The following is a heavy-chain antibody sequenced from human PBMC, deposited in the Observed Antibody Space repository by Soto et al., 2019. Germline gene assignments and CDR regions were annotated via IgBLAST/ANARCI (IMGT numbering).Heavy chain of an antibody. V-gene: IGHV4-34*01. Sequence: SETLSLTCAVYGGSFSDFYWSWIRQSPGKGLEWLGEINYSGTTNYNPSLKSRVTISVDTSKNQLSLKLSSVTAADTAVYYCARDSRQFLEWLLFGAFDIWGQGTMVNVSS. D-gene: IGHD3-3*01. CDR2: INYSGTT. CDR1: GGSFSDFY. CDR3: ARDSRQFLEWLLFGAFDI. J-gene: IGHJ3*02.